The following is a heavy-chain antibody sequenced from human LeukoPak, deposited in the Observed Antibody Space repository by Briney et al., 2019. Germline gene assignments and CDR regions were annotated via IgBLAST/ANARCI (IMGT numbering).Heavy chain of an antibody. CDR2: INPNSGGT. Sequence: ASVKVSCKASGYTFTGYYIHWVRQAPGQGLEWKGWINPNSGGTNYAQKFQGRVIMTRDTSISTAYMELSRLRSDDTAVYYCAREGAGLGSSTWSDFDYWGQGTLVTVSS. CDR1: GYTFTGYY. J-gene: IGHJ4*02. CDR3: AREGAGLGSSTWSDFDY. D-gene: IGHD6-6*01. V-gene: IGHV1-2*02.